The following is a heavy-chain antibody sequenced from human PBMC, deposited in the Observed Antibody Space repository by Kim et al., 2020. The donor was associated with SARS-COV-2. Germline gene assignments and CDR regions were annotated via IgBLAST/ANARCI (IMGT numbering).Heavy chain of an antibody. CDR1: GFTFSNYD. CDR2: INTAGDT. D-gene: IGHD1-1*01. CDR3: SRVWYSCSSGLIGYCGL. V-gene: IGHV3-13*01. J-gene: IGHJ2*01. Sequence: GGSLRRSCAASGFTFSNYDMHWVRQATGKGLEWVSAINTAGDTYYQGSVKCRCTISSEDAKNTLYLQLNSLRAGDTAVDYCSRVWYSCSSGLIGYCGLWG.